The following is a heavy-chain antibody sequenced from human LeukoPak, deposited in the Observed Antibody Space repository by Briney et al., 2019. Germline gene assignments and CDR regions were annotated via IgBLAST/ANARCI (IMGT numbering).Heavy chain of an antibody. D-gene: IGHD1-1*01. V-gene: IGHV3-30*04. CDR2: LSDAGRVT. CDR1: GFTFTSHA. J-gene: IGHJ4*02. Sequence: PGGSLSLSCAASGFTFTSHAVHWVRQAPGKGLEGVAVLSDAGRVTLYSDSVKGRFTVSRDNSNNTLFLQMNSLRAEDSAVYYCARDIRGYIQSDGYFDYWGRGTLVTVSS. CDR3: ARDIRGYIQSDGYFDY.